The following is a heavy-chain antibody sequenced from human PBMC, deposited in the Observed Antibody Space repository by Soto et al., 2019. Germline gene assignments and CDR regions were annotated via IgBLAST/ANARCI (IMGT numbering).Heavy chain of an antibody. Sequence: GGSLRLSCAASGFTFSSYGMHWVRQAPGKGLEWVAVIWYDGSNKYYADSVKGRFTISRDNSKNTLYLQMNSLRAEDTAVYYCARDPIVVVTLNEFYYYYGMDVWGQGTTVTVSS. CDR3: ARDPIVVVTLNEFYYYYGMDV. CDR2: IWYDGSNK. D-gene: IGHD2-15*01. V-gene: IGHV3-33*01. CDR1: GFTFSSYG. J-gene: IGHJ6*02.